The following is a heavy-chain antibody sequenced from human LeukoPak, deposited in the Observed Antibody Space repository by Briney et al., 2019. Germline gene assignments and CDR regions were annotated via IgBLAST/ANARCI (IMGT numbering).Heavy chain of an antibody. D-gene: IGHD5-12*01. V-gene: IGHV3-13*01. CDR3: AREAIVATTPYYYYYMDV. CDR2: VGTIGDT. CDR1: GFTFSSSD. J-gene: IGHJ6*03. Sequence: GGSLRLSCAASGFTFSSSDMHWVRQPTGKGLEWVSAVGTIGDTYYPGSVKGRFTISRDNAKNSLYLQMNSLRAEDTAVYYCAREAIVATTPYYYYYMDVWGKGTTVTISS.